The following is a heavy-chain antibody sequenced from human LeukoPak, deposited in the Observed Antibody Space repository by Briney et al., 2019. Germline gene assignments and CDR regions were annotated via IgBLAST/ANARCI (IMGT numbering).Heavy chain of an antibody. Sequence: EGSLRLSCAASGFAFGTYWMTWVRQAPGKGLEWVANIKIDGTEKRYADSVKGRFTISRDNSKNTLYLQMNSLRAEDTAVYYCAKGTRYSSSWTPPGYWGQGTLVTVSS. CDR3: AKGTRYSSSWTPPGY. CDR2: IKIDGTEK. J-gene: IGHJ4*02. V-gene: IGHV3-7*03. D-gene: IGHD6-13*01. CDR1: GFAFGTYW.